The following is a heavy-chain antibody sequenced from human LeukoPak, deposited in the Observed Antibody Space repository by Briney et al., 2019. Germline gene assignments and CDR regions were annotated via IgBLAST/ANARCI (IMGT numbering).Heavy chain of an antibody. J-gene: IGHJ4*02. D-gene: IGHD3-3*01. CDR3: ARHVNSYYDFWSGPLDY. Sequence: GSLRLSCAASGFTFSNYWMSWVRQAPGKGLEWIGEINHSGSTNYNPSLKSRVTISVDTSKNQFSLKLSSVTAADTAVYYCARHVNSYYDFWSGPLDYWGQGTLVTVSS. CDR1: GFTFSNYW. V-gene: IGHV4-34*01. CDR2: INHSGST.